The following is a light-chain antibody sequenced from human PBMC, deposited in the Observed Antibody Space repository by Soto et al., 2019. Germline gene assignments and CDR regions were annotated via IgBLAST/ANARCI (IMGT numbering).Light chain of an antibody. V-gene: IGLV3-1*01. CDR2: QDS. CDR1: KLGDKY. CDR3: QAWDSSTRVV. Sequence: SYELTQPPSVSVSPGQTASITCSGDKLGDKYACWYQQKPGQYPVLVIYQDSKRPSGIPERFSGANFGNTATLTISGTQAMDEADYYCQAWDSSTRVVFGGGTKLTVL. J-gene: IGLJ2*01.